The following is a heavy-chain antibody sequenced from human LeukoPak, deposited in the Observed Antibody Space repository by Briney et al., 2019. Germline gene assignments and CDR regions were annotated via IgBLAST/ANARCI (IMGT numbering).Heavy chain of an antibody. CDR3: ARQTVTTQDY. D-gene: IGHD4-17*01. CDR1: GGSISSSSYY. V-gene: IGHV4-39*01. Sequence: SETLSLTCTVSGGSISSSSYYWGWIRQPPGKGLEWIGSIYYSGSTYYNPSLKSRVTISVDTSKNQFSLKLSSVHAADTAVYYCARQTVTTQDYWGQGTLVTVSS. J-gene: IGHJ4*02. CDR2: IYYSGST.